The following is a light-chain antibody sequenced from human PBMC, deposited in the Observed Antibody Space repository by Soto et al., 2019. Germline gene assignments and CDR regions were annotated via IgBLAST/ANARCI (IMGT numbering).Light chain of an antibody. CDR3: MHAALWPYT. J-gene: IGKJ2*01. V-gene: IGKV2-30*01. CDR2: KVS. CDR1: QGLGNTY. Sequence: DVVMTQSPLSLPVTLGQPASISCRSSQGLGNTYLNWFHQRPGQSPRRLIYKVSNRDSGVPDRFSGSGSGTDFTLKISRVEAEDVGLYFWMHAALWPYTCGQGTMLEI.